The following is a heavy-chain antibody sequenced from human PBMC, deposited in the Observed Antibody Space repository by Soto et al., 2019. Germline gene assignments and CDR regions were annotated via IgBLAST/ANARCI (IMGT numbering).Heavy chain of an antibody. Sequence: PGGSLRLSCASSGFTVSSNYMSWVRQAPGKGLEWVSVIYSGGSTYYADSVKGRFTISRDNSKNTLYLQMNSLRAEDTAVYYCASFVVVTVDAFDIWGQGTMVTVS. CDR3: ASFVVVTVDAFDI. CDR1: GFTVSSNY. V-gene: IGHV3-53*01. D-gene: IGHD2-15*01. J-gene: IGHJ3*02. CDR2: IYSGGST.